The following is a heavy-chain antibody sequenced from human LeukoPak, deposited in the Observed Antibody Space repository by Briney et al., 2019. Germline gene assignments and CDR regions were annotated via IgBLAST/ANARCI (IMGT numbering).Heavy chain of an antibody. V-gene: IGHV1-8*01. Sequence: VASVKVSCKASGYTFTSYDINWVRQATGQGLEWMGWMNPNSGNTGYAQKIQGRVTMTRNTSISTAYMELSSLRSEDTAVYYCASSDNWNDDLDAFDIWGQGTMVTVSS. CDR2: MNPNSGNT. D-gene: IGHD1-20*01. CDR3: ASSDNWNDDLDAFDI. CDR1: GYTFTSYD. J-gene: IGHJ3*02.